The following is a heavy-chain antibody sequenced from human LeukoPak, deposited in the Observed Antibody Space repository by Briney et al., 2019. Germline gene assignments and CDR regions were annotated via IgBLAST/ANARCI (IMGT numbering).Heavy chain of an antibody. CDR2: IYYSGST. CDR1: GGSISSSSYY. D-gene: IGHD6-6*01. Sequence: SETLSLTCTVSGGSISSSSYYWGWIRQPPGKGLECIGSIYYSGSTYYNPSLKSRVTISVDTSKNQFSLKLSSVTAADTAVYYCAGFSSSSNREDWGQGTLVTVSS. CDR3: AGFSSSSNRED. J-gene: IGHJ4*02. V-gene: IGHV4-39*07.